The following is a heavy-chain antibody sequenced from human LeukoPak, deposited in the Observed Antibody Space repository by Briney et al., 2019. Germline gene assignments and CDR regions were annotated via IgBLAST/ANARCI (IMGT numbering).Heavy chain of an antibody. CDR3: ARNEYATGWFDH. J-gene: IGHJ5*02. Sequence: ASVKVSCKASGYTFTSFDTNWVRQATGQGLEWLGLMTPNSGQTGYAQKFQGRVTLTRDTSTSTAYMELSSLTSEDTAVYYCARNEYATGWFDHWGQGTVVTVSS. D-gene: IGHD2-2*01. CDR1: GYTFTSFD. V-gene: IGHV1-8*01. CDR2: MTPNSGQT.